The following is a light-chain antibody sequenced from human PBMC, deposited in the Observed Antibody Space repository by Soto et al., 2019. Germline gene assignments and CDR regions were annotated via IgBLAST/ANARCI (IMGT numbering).Light chain of an antibody. J-gene: IGLJ2*01. Sequence: QSVLTQPPSVSGAPGQRVTIYCTGSSSNIGAGYDVHWYQQLPGTAPKLLIYSNSNRPSGVPDRFSGSKSGTSASLAITGLQAEDEADYYCQSYDSSLDVVFGGGTQLTVL. CDR1: SSNIGAGYD. CDR3: QSYDSSLDVV. CDR2: SNS. V-gene: IGLV1-40*01.